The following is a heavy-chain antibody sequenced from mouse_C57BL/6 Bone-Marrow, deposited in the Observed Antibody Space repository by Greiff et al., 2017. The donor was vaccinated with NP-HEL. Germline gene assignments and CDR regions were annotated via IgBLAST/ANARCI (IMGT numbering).Heavy chain of an antibody. Sequence: QVQLQQPGAELVKPGASVKLSCKASGYTFTSYWMQWVKQRPGQGLEWIGEIDPSDSYTNYNQKFKGKATLTVDTSSSTAYMQLSSLTSEDSAVYYCARELLLGAMDYWGQGTSVTVSS. D-gene: IGHD1-1*01. CDR1: GYTFTSYW. CDR2: IDPSDSYT. J-gene: IGHJ4*01. V-gene: IGHV1-50*01. CDR3: ARELLLGAMDY.